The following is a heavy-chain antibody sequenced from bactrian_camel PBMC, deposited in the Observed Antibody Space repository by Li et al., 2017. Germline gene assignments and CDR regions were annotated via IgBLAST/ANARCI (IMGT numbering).Heavy chain of an antibody. CDR2: IDRST. CDR1: GYTYSISC. V-gene: IGHV3S53*01. J-gene: IGHJ6*01. CDR3: AATESPLLVTSYSDYDFPAEGEFSY. D-gene: IGHD4*01. Sequence: HVQLVESGGGSVLVGGSLRLSCVASGYTYSISCMAWFRQAPGKEREGVAAIDRSTTYADSVKGRFTVSKDNAKNTLYLQMNTLKPEDTAMYYCAATESPLLVTSYSDYDFPAEGEFSYWGQGTQVTVS.